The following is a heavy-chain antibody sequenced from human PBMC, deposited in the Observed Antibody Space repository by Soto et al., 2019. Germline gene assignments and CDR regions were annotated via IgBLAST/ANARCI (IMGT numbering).Heavy chain of an antibody. J-gene: IGHJ4*02. V-gene: IGHV4-59*01. Sequence: PSGTLSPTCPVFGCSINSYSWIWIRQPPGKGLEWIGYIYYSGSTNYNPSLKSRVTISVDTSKNQFSLKLSSVTAADTAVYYCARSDGRYWGQGTLVTVSS. CDR2: IYYSGST. CDR1: GCSINSYS. CDR3: ARSDGRY.